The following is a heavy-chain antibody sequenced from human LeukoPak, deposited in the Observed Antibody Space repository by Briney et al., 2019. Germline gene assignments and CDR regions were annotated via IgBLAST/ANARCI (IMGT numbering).Heavy chain of an antibody. CDR1: GFTFSNYD. J-gene: IGHJ4*02. CDR3: ARDIESGYFDY. CDR2: ISYDKSDK. D-gene: IGHD3-16*02. V-gene: IGHV3-33*01. Sequence: GRSLRLSCAASGFTFSNYDMHWVRQAPDKGLEWVAVISYDKSDKYCADSVKGRFTISRDNSKNTLYLQMNSLRAEDTAVYYCARDIESGYFDYWGQGTLVTVSS.